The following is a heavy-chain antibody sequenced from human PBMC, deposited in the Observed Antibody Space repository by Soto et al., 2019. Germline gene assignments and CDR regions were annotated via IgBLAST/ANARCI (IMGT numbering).Heavy chain of an antibody. CDR3: AKDRSPLIYGKDTLDI. CDR1: GFTFSSYA. D-gene: IGHD4-17*01. J-gene: IGHJ3*02. CDR2: ISGSGGRP. V-gene: IGHV3-23*01. Sequence: EVQLLESGGGLVQPGGSLRLSCAASGFTFSSYAMSWVRQAPGTGLEWVSAISGSGGRPYYADSVKGRFTNSRDNTKNTLYQQMNSQGAEDTAGYYDAKDRSPLIYGKDTLDIWGQGTMVTVSS.